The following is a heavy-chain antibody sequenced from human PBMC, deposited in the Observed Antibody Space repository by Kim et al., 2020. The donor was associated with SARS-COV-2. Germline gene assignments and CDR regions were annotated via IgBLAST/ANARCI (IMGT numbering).Heavy chain of an antibody. CDR1: GGTFSSYA. D-gene: IGHD2-15*01. J-gene: IGHJ6*02. CDR2: IIPIFGTA. CDR3: ARDRDCSGGSCHWDYYGMDV. Sequence: SVKVSCKASGGTFSSYAISWVRQAPGQGLEWMGGIIPIFGTANYAQKFQGRVTITADESTSTAYMELSSLRSEDTAVYYCARDRDCSGGSCHWDYYGMDVWGQGTTVTVSS. V-gene: IGHV1-69*13.